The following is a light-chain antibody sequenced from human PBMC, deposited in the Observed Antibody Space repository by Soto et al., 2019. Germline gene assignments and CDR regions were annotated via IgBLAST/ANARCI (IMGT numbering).Light chain of an antibody. Sequence: IVLAQSPGTLSLSPGGSATLSCRASQSVSNSFLAWYQQAPGQAPRLLIYGASSRATGIPDRFSGSGSGTDFTLTISRLEPEDFAVYFCQQYGSSPSTFGQGTKVDIK. CDR3: QQYGSSPST. J-gene: IGKJ1*01. CDR2: GAS. CDR1: QSVSNSF. V-gene: IGKV3-20*01.